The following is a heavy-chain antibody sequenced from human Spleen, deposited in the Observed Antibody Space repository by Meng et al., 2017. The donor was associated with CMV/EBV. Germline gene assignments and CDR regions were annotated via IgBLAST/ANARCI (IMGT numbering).Heavy chain of an antibody. CDR1: GGTFSSYA. CDR2: IIPIFGIP. CDR3: ARGGFCSRTTCYYRREDYYYYGMDV. Sequence: SVKVSCKASGGTFSSYAITWVRQAPGQGLEWMGEIIPIFGIPNHAQKFQGRVTITADKSTSTAYMELSSLRSEDTTVYYCARGGFCSRTTCYYRREDYYYYGMDVWGQGTTVTVSS. V-gene: IGHV1-69*10. D-gene: IGHD2-2*01. J-gene: IGHJ6*02.